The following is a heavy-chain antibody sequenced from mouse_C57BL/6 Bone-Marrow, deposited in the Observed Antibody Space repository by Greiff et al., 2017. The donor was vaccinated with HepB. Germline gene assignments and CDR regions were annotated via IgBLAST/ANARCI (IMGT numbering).Heavy chain of an antibody. D-gene: IGHD1-1*01. V-gene: IGHV5-9*01. CDR1: GFTFSSYT. J-gene: IGHJ2*01. CDR3: ARHGPHYYGSSPDY. CDR2: ISGGGGNT. Sequence: EVKVEESGGGLVKPGGSLKLSCAASGFTFSSYTMSWARQTPEKRLEWVATISGGGGNTYYPDSVKGRFTISRDNAKNTLYLQMSSLRSEDTALYYCARHGPHYYGSSPDYWGQGTTLTVSS.